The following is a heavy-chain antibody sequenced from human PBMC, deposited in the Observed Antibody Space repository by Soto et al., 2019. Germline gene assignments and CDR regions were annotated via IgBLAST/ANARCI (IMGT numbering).Heavy chain of an antibody. Sequence: GGSLRLSCAGSGFTFGDSYMSWIRQAPGKGLEWLSYISPGSRYPAYADSVKGRFTTSRDNAKRSLYLQMMSLTAEDTAIYYCVRGGGGGLFDPWGQGTMVTVSS. CDR1: GFTFGDSY. V-gene: IGHV3-11*06. CDR3: VRGGGGGLFDP. CDR2: ISPGSRYP. D-gene: IGHD2-15*01. J-gene: IGHJ5*02.